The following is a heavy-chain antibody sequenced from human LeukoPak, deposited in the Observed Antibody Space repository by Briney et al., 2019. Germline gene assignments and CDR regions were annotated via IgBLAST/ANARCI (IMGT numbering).Heavy chain of an antibody. D-gene: IGHD6-13*01. Sequence: GGSLRLSCAASGFTFSTYGMTWVRQAPGKGLEWISYISSSSDSIKYADSVKGRFTSSRDNAKNSLYLQMNSLRDEDTAVYYCAKGSLGSWYYFDYWGQGTLVTVSS. CDR2: ISSSSDSI. CDR1: GFTFSTYG. V-gene: IGHV3-48*02. CDR3: AKGSLGSWYYFDY. J-gene: IGHJ4*02.